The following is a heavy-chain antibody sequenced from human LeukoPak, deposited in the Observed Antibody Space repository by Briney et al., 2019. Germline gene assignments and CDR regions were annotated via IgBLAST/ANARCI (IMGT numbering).Heavy chain of an antibody. CDR1: GYTFTTYY. V-gene: IGHV1-46*01. D-gene: IGHD2-2*01. CDR3: ARDGRYCGSTGCRLNWFDP. CDR2: INPSGGST. Sequence: ASVKVSCKASGYTFTTYYMHWVRQAPGQGLINPSGGSTSYAQKFQGRVTMTRDTSTSTVYMELSSLRSKDTAVYYCARDGRYCGSTGCRLNWFDPWGQGTLVTVSS. J-gene: IGHJ5*02.